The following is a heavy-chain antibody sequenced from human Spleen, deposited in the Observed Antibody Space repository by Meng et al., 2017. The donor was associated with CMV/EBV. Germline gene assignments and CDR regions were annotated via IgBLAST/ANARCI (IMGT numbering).Heavy chain of an antibody. CDR1: GFTFSSYW. Sequence: GESLKISCAASGFTFSSYWMHWVRQAPGKGLVWVSRINSGGSSTSYADSVKGRFTISRDNAKNTLYLQMNSLRAEDTAVYYCARVVVVPTDAFDIWGQGTMVTVSS. D-gene: IGHD2-15*01. CDR2: INSGGSST. J-gene: IGHJ3*02. CDR3: ARVVVVPTDAFDI. V-gene: IGHV3-74*01.